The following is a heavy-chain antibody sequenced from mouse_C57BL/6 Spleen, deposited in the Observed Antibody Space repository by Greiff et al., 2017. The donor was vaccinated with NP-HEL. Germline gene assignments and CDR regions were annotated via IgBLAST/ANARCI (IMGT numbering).Heavy chain of an antibody. CDR3: ARFSTGTHYFDY. J-gene: IGHJ2*01. V-gene: IGHV1-54*01. CDR1: GYAFTNYL. CDR2: INPGSGGT. Sequence: QVQLQQSGAELVRPGTSVKVSCKASGYAFTNYLIEWVKQRPGQGLEWIGVINPGSGGTNYNEKFKGKATLTADKSSSTAYMQLSSLTSEDSAVYFCARFSTGTHYFDYWGQGTTLTVSS. D-gene: IGHD4-1*02.